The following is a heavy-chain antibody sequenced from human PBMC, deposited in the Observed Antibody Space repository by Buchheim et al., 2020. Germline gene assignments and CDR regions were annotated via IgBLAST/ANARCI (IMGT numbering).Heavy chain of an antibody. Sequence: EVQLLESGGGLVQPGGSLRLSCAASGFTFSSYAMSWVRQAPGKGLEWVSAISGSGGSTYYADSVKGRFTISRDNSKNTLYLQMNSLRAEDTAVYYCAKWLGSGSYYSYYYYYGMDVWGQGTT. CDR2: ISGSGGST. CDR3: AKWLGSGSYYSYYYYYGMDV. CDR1: GFTFSSYA. D-gene: IGHD3-10*01. J-gene: IGHJ6*02. V-gene: IGHV3-23*01.